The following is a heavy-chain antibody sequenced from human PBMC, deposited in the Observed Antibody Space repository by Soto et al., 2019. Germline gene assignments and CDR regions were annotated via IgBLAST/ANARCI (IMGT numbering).Heavy chain of an antibody. CDR2: IIPILGIA. J-gene: IGHJ4*02. Sequence: QVQLVQSGAEVKKPGSSVKVSCKASGGTFSSYTISWVRQAPGQGLEWMGRIIPILGIANYAQKFQGRVTITADKSTSTAYMELSSLRSEDTAVYYCAREAGYNYVSPPQGAFDYWGQGTLVTVSS. D-gene: IGHD5-12*01. CDR3: AREAGYNYVSPPQGAFDY. CDR1: GGTFSSYT. V-gene: IGHV1-69*08.